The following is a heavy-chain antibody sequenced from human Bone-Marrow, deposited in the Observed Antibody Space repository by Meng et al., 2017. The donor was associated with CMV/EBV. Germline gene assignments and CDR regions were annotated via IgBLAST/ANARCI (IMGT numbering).Heavy chain of an antibody. CDR1: GFTFDDYA. V-gene: IGHV3-9*01. CDR2: ISWNSGSR. CDR3: AKDRYCSSISCYGGFDY. J-gene: IGHJ4*02. Sequence: SLRLSCAASGFTFDDYAMRWVRKAPGKGLEWVSGISWNSGSRGYADSVKGRFTISRDNAKNSLYLQMNSLRAEDTALYYCAKDRYCSSISCYGGFDYWGQGTLVTVSS. D-gene: IGHD2-2*01.